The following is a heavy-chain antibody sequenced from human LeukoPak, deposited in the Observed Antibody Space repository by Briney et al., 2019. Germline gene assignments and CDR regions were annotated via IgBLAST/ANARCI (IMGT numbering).Heavy chain of an antibody. J-gene: IGHJ4*02. CDR2: INHSGST. CDR1: GGSFSGYY. CDR3: ASTTTSGDY. D-gene: IGHD4-4*01. V-gene: IGHV4-34*01. Sequence: KTSETLSLTCAVYGGSFSGYYWSWIRQPPGKGLEWIGEINHSGSTNYNPSLKSRVTISVDTSKNQFSLKLSSVTAADTAVYYCASTTTSGDYWGQGTLVTVSS.